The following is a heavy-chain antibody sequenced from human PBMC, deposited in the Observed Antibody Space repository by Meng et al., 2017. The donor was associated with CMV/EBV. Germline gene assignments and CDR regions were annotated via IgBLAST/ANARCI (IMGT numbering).Heavy chain of an antibody. CDR1: GYTFTDYY. Sequence: ASVKVSCKASGYTFTDYYIHWVRQAPGQGLEWMGWINPNSGGTNYAQKFQGRVTMTRDTSISTAYMELSRLRSDDTAVYYCARGSGYDYVFDYWGQGTLVTVSS. D-gene: IGHD5-12*01. V-gene: IGHV1-2*02. J-gene: IGHJ4*02. CDR3: ARGSGYDYVFDY. CDR2: INPNSGGT.